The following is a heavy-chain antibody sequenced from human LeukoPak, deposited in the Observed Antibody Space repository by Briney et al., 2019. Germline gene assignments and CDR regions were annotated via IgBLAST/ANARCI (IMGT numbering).Heavy chain of an antibody. J-gene: IGHJ4*02. CDR3: ATASSYYYDSSGYPSPLTG. D-gene: IGHD3-22*01. CDR2: FDPEDGET. Sequence: ASVKVSXKVSGYTLTELSMHWMRQAPGKGLEWMGGFDPEDGETIYAQKFQGRVTMTEDTSTDTAYMELSSLRSEDTAVYYCATASSYYYDSSGYPSPLTGWGQGTLVTVSS. CDR1: GYTLTELS. V-gene: IGHV1-24*01.